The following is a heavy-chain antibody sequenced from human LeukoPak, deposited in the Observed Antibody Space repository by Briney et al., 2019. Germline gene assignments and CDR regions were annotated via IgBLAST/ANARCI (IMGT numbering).Heavy chain of an antibody. CDR3: TRHAGYNWKDAIDY. CDR1: GGTFRSYV. CDR2: IIPIFGAS. Sequence: EASVKVSCKASGGTFRSYVVSWVRQAPGQGLEWMGGIIPIFGASKYAQKFQGRVTITTHESTSTAYMELSSLRSEDTAVYYCTRHAGYNWKDAIDYWGQGTLVTVSS. V-gene: IGHV1-69*05. D-gene: IGHD1-20*01. J-gene: IGHJ4*02.